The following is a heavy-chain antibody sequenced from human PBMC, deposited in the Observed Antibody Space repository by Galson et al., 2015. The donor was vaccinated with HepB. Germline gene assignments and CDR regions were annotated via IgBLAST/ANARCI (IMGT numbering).Heavy chain of an antibody. D-gene: IGHD2-15*01. CDR3: ARDRCSGGSCFGCFDP. J-gene: IGHJ5*02. CDR1: GFTFSSYA. Sequence: SLRLSCAASGFTFSSYAMHWVRQAPGKGLEYVSAISSNGGSTYYANSVKGRFTISRDNTKNTLYLQMGSLRAEDMAVYYCARDRCSGGSCFGCFDPWGQGTLVTVSS. V-gene: IGHV3-64*01. CDR2: ISSNGGST.